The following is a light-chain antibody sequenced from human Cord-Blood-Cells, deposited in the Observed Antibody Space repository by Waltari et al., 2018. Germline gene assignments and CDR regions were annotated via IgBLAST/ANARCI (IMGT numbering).Light chain of an antibody. CDR2: DAS. Sequence: EIVLTQSPATLSLSPGERATLSCRASQSVSSYLAWYQQKPGQAPRLLIYDASNRATGIPARFSGSGSATDFTLTISSLEPEDFAGYYWQQRSNLITFGQGTRLEIK. V-gene: IGKV3-11*01. J-gene: IGKJ5*01. CDR3: QQRSNLIT. CDR1: QSVSSY.